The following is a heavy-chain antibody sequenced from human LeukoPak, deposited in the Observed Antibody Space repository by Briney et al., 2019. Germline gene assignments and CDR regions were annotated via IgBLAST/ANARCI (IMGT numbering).Heavy chain of an antibody. CDR1: GFTCSSYS. Sequence: GGSLRLSCAASGFTCSSYSMNWVRQAPGKGLEWVSSISSSSSYIYYADSVKGRFTISRDNAKNSLYLQTNSLRAEDTAVYYCAREQYSSGWYRFDYWGQGTLVTVSS. CDR3: AREQYSSGWYRFDY. V-gene: IGHV3-21*01. J-gene: IGHJ4*02. CDR2: ISSSSSYI. D-gene: IGHD6-19*01.